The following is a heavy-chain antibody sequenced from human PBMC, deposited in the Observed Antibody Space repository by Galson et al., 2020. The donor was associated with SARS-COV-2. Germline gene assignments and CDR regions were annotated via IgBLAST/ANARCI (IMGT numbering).Heavy chain of an antibody. CDR3: ARLHYGEYGGGSLDS. V-gene: IGHV4-30-2*01. Sequence: TLSLTCAVSGTSISSGSYSWNWIRQPPGKGLEWIGYISHSGGTYYNPSLKSRVTISGDRSKNQFSLRLSSVTAADTAVYYCARLHYGEYGGGSLDSWGPGTRVTVSS. CDR1: GTSISSGSYS. D-gene: IGHD4-17*01. CDR2: ISHSGGT. J-gene: IGHJ3*02.